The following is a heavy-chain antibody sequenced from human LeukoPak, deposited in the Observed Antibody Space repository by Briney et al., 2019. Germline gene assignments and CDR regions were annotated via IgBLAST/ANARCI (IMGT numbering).Heavy chain of an antibody. Sequence: GESLRLSCAASGFTFSSSAMSWVRQAPGKGLEWVSAISHSGGNTYYADSVKGRFTISRDNSKNTLYLQMSSLRAEDTAVYYCAKTGGPWDWGQGTLVTVSS. CDR1: GFTFSSSA. J-gene: IGHJ4*02. CDR3: AKTGGPWD. V-gene: IGHV3-23*01. D-gene: IGHD7-27*01. CDR2: ISHSGGNT.